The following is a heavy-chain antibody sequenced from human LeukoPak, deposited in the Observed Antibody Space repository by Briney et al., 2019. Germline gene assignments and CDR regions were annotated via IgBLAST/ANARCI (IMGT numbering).Heavy chain of an antibody. CDR1: GDSVSSNSVA. D-gene: IGHD2-8*02. CDR2: TYYRSKWYN. CDR3: AREKYWFDY. J-gene: IGHJ4*02. V-gene: IGHV6-1*01. Sequence: SQTLSLTFAISGDSVSSNSVAWNWIRQSPSRGLEWLGRTYYRSKWYNEYAVSVKSRITINPDTSKNQISLHLNSVTPEDTAVYYCAREKYWFDYWGQGTLVTVSS.